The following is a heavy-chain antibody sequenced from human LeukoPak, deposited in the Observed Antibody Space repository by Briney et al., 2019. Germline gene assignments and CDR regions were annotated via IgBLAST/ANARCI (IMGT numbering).Heavy chain of an antibody. CDR2: IIPIFGTA. CDR3: ASSPTLTTVTTHYYYYMDV. V-gene: IGHV1-69*13. J-gene: IGHJ6*03. D-gene: IGHD4-17*01. Sequence: ASVKVSCKASGGTFSSYAISWVRQAPGQGLEWMGGIIPIFGTANYAQKFQGRVTITADESTSTAYMELSSLRSEDTAVYYCASSPTLTTVTTHYYYYMDVWGKGTTVTISS. CDR1: GGTFSSYA.